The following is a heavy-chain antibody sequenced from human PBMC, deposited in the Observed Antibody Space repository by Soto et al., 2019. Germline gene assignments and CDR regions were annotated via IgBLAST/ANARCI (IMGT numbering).Heavy chain of an antibody. CDR3: ARDDPSGDYGVHWYFDL. Sequence: QVQLVQSGAEVKKPGSSVKVSCKASGGTFSSYTISWVRQAPGQGLEWMGRIIPILGIANYAQKFQGRVTITADKSTSTDYMELSSLRSEDTAVYYCARDDPSGDYGVHWYFDLWGRGTLVTVSS. CDR1: GGTFSSYT. D-gene: IGHD4-17*01. CDR2: IIPILGIA. V-gene: IGHV1-69*08. J-gene: IGHJ2*01.